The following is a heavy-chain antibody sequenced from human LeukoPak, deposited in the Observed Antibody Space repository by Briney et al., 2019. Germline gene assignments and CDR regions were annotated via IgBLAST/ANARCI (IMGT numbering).Heavy chain of an antibody. J-gene: IGHJ3*02. CDR2: IIPILGIA. CDR1: GGTFSSYA. V-gene: IGHV1-69*04. Sequence: SVKVSCKASGGTFSSYAISWVRQAPGQGLEWMGRIIPILGIANYAQKFQGRVTITADKSTSTAYMELSSLRSEDTAVYYCAGNSGKKPPDAFDIWGQGTMVTVSS. D-gene: IGHD3-10*01. CDR3: AGNSGKKPPDAFDI.